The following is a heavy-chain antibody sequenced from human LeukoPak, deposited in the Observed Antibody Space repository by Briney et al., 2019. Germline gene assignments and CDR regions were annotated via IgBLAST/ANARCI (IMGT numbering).Heavy chain of an antibody. V-gene: IGHV3-30-3*01. CDR3: AKDADYGDYWASGTNWYFDL. J-gene: IGHJ2*01. CDR1: GFSFSSYA. CDR2: ISYDGSNK. Sequence: GGSLRLSCAASGFSFSSYAIHWVRQAPGKGLEWVAVISYDGSNKYYADSVKGRFTISRDNSKNTLYLQVNSLRAEDTAVYYCAKDADYGDYWASGTNWYFDLWGRGTLVTVSS. D-gene: IGHD4-17*01.